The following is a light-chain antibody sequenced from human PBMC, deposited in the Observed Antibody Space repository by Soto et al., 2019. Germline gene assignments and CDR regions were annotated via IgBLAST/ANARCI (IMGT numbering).Light chain of an antibody. V-gene: IGKV1-27*01. Sequence: DIPMTQSPSSLSASVGDRVTITCRASQDISNYLAWYQQKPGKVPKLLIYAASALQSGVPSRFSGSGSGTDFTLTISSLQPDDVATYYCQKYGSAPPFTFGPGTKVDFK. CDR2: AAS. CDR1: QDISNY. J-gene: IGKJ3*01. CDR3: QKYGSAPPFT.